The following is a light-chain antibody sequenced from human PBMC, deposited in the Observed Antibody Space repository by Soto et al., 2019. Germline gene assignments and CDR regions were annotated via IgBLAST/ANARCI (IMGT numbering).Light chain of an antibody. CDR3: QQRSNWPRLT. J-gene: IGKJ4*02. V-gene: IGKV3-11*01. CDR2: DAS. Sequence: EIVLTQSPATLSLSPGERATISCRASQSVISYLAWYRQKPGQAPGLLIYDASNRATGIPARFSGSGSGTDFTLTISSLEPEDFAVYYCQQRSNWPRLTFGGGTKV. CDR1: QSVISY.